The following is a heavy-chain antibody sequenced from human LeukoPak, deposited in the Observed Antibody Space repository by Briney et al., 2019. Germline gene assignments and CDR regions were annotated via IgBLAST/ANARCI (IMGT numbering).Heavy chain of an antibody. J-gene: IGHJ4*02. D-gene: IGHD3-10*01. CDR3: AREDRSWFGELFEGFDY. CDR2: IYYSGST. Sequence: SETLSLTCTVSGGSISSYYWSWIRQPPGKGLEWIGYIYYSGSTSYNPSLKSRVSISVDTSKNQFSLKLSSVTAADTAVYYCAREDRSWFGELFEGFDYWGQGTLVTVSS. V-gene: IGHV4-59*01. CDR1: GGSISSYY.